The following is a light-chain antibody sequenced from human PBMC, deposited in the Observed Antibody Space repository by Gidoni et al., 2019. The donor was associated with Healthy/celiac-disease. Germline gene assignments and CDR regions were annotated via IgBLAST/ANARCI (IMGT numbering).Light chain of an antibody. J-gene: IGLJ3*02. V-gene: IGLV4-69*01. CDR3: QTWGSGIHWV. Sequence: QLVLTQSPPASASLGASAKLTRTLSSGHSSYAIAWHQQQTEKAPRYLMKPNSDGSHSKRDGIPDRFSGSSSGAERYLTITSLQSEDEADYYCQTWGSGIHWVFGGGTKLTVL. CDR2: PNSDGSH. CDR1: SGHSSYA.